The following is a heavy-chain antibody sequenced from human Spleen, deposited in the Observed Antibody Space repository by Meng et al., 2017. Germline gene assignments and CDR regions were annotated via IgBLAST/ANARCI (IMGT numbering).Heavy chain of an antibody. Sequence: KVFCKGSGYSFTSYWIGWVRQMPGKGLEWMGIIYPSDSDTRYSPYFQGQVTISADKSISAAYLQWSSLKASDTAMYYCAIQEGDSSSLYPWFDPWGQGTLVTVSS. D-gene: IGHD6-13*01. J-gene: IGHJ5*02. CDR1: GYSFTSYW. CDR2: IYPSDSDT. V-gene: IGHV5-51*01. CDR3: AIQEGDSSSLYPWFDP.